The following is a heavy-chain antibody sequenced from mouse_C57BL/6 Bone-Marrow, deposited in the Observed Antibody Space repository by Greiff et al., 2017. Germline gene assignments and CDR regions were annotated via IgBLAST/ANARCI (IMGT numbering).Heavy chain of an antibody. J-gene: IGHJ2*01. Sequence: QVHVKQSGAELVRPGTSVKVSCKASGYAFTNYLIEWVKQRPGQGLEWIGVINPGSGGTNYNEKVTGKATLTADKSSSTAYMQLSSLTSEDSAVYFCARDSNYSGYFDYWGQGTTLTVSS. D-gene: IGHD2-5*01. CDR3: ARDSNYSGYFDY. CDR2: INPGSGGT. V-gene: IGHV1-54*01. CDR1: GYAFTNYL.